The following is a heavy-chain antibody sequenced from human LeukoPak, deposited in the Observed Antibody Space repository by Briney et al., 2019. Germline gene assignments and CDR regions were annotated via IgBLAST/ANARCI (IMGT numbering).Heavy chain of an antibody. J-gene: IGHJ6*02. D-gene: IGHD5-18*01. CDR3: AREPGYSYGYGSYGMDV. CDR2: IYYSGST. Sequence: SETLSLPCTVCGGSISSYYWIWIRQPPGKGLEWIGYIYYSGSTNYHPSLKSRVTISVDTSKNQFFLKLSSVTAADTAVYYCAREPGYSYGYGSYGMDVWGQGTTVTVSS. V-gene: IGHV4-59*01. CDR1: GGSISSYY.